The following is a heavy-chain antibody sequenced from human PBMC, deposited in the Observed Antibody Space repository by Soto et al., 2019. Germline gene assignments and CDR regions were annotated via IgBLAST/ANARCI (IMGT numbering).Heavy chain of an antibody. CDR1: GDSISRGNW. J-gene: IGHJ5*02. CDR3: ERGTSKGPSFGSAWYEFPFDP. CDR2: IYDTGTI. D-gene: IGHD1-26*01. V-gene: IGHV4-4*02. Sequence: NPSATLSLPCGVSGDSISRGNWWSWVRQPPGKGLEWIGEIYDTGTINNNPSLKSRVNISVDKSKNQFSLNVKSVTAADTAVYYCERGTSKGPSFGSAWYEFPFDPWGQGIPVTVSS.